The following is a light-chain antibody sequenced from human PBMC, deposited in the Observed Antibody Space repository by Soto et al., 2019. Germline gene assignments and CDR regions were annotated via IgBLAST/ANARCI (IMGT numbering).Light chain of an antibody. Sequence: IQMTQSPSSLSASVEDRVIITCRASQSISNHLNWYQQKPGKAPKLLIFAASSLQSGVPSRFSGSRSGTDFTLTISSLEPEDFAVYYCQQRGDWPLTFGQGTKVDIK. CDR3: QQRGDWPLT. V-gene: IGKV1-39*01. CDR1: QSISNH. CDR2: AAS. J-gene: IGKJ1*01.